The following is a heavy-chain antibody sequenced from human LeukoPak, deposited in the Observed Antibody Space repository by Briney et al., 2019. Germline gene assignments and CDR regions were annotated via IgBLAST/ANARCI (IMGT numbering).Heavy chain of an antibody. V-gene: IGHV1-8*01. CDR3: ARRSDYGAGSYDY. J-gene: IGHJ4*02. Sequence: GASVKDSCKASGYTFTSYDINWVRQATGQGLEWMGWMNPNSGNTGYAQKFQGRVTMTRNTSISTAYMELSSLRSEDTAVYYCARRSDYGAGSYDYWGQGTLVTVSS. CDR2: MNPNSGNT. CDR1: GYTFTSYD. D-gene: IGHD3-10*01.